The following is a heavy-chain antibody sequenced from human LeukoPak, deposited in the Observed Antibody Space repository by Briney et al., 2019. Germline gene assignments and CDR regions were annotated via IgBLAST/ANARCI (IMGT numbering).Heavy chain of an antibody. Sequence: ASVKVSCKVSGYTLTELSMHWVRQAPGKGLEWMGGFDPEDGETIYAQKFQSRVTMTEDTSTDTAYMELSSLRSEDTAVYYCATPTYGSGSYLDYWGQGTLVTVSS. V-gene: IGHV1-24*01. D-gene: IGHD3-10*01. CDR1: GYTLTELS. CDR3: ATPTYGSGSYLDY. CDR2: FDPEDGET. J-gene: IGHJ4*02.